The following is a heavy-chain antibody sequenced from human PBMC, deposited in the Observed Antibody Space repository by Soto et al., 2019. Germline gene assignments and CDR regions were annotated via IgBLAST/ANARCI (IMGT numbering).Heavy chain of an antibody. Sequence: SETLSLTCTVSGGSISSGDDFWTWIRQPPGKGLEWIGYIYYSGSTYYNPSLKSRLTMSVDTSKNQFALKLSSVTAADTAVYYCARDRAKWKDYYYYGMDVWGQGTTVTVSS. CDR1: GGSISSGDDF. D-gene: IGHD1-20*01. J-gene: IGHJ6*02. CDR2: IYYSGST. V-gene: IGHV4-30-4*01. CDR3: ARDRAKWKDYYYYGMDV.